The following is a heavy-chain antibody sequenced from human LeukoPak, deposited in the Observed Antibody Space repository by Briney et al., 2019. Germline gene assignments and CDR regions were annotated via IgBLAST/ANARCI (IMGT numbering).Heavy chain of an antibody. V-gene: IGHV3-30*02. J-gene: IGHJ4*02. CDR3: AKITIFAVGIDY. CDR1: GFTFSSYG. Sequence: GGSLRLSCAASGFTFSSYGMHWVRQAPGKGLECVAFIQYDGSNKYYTDSVKGRFTISRDNSKNTPYLQMNSLRPEDTAVYYCAKITIFAVGIDYWGQGTLVTVSS. D-gene: IGHD3-3*01. CDR2: IQYDGSNK.